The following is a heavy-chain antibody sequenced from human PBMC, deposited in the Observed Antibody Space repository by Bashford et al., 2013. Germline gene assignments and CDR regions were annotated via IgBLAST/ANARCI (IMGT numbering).Heavy chain of an antibody. CDR1: GFTFSSYG. D-gene: IGHD4-11*01. V-gene: IGHV3-30*18. CDR2: ISYDGSNK. CDR3: AKERGLTTVTNYGMDV. J-gene: IGHJ6*02. Sequence: GSLRLSCAASGFTFSSYGMHWVRQAPGKGLEWVAVISYDGSNKYYADSVKGRFTISRDNSKNTLYLQMNSLRAEDTAVYYCAKERGLTTVTNYGMDVWGQGTTVTVSS.